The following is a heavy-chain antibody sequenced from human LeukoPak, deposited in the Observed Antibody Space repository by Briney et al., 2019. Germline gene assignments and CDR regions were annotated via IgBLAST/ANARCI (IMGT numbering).Heavy chain of an antibody. V-gene: IGHV3-23*01. CDR1: GFTFSSYA. J-gene: IGHJ3*02. CDR3: AKVVAAYGYAFDM. Sequence: GGSLRLSCAASGFTFSSYAMSWVRQAPGKGLEWVSAISGSGGSTYYADSVKGRFTISRDNSKNTLYVQMNSLRAEDTAVYYCAKVVAAYGYAFDMWGQGTMVTVSS. CDR2: ISGSGGST. D-gene: IGHD2-2*01.